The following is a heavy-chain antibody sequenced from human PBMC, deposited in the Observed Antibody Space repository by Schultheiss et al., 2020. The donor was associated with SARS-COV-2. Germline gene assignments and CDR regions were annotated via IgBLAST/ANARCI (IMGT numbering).Heavy chain of an antibody. CDR2: INHSGST. D-gene: IGHD6-13*01. Sequence: GSLRLSCAASGFTFSDYYMSWIRQPPGKGLEWIGEINHSGSTNYNPSLKSRVTISVDTSKNQFSLKLSSVTAADTAVYYCARAGSSIEPGWFDPWGQGTLVTVSS. V-gene: IGHV4-34*01. J-gene: IGHJ5*02. CDR1: GFTFSDYY. CDR3: ARAGSSIEPGWFDP.